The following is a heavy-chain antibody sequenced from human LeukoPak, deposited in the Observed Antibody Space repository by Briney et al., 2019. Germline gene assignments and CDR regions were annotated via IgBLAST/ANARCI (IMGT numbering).Heavy chain of an antibody. J-gene: IGHJ4*02. CDR2: ISSSSSYI. Sequence: GGSLRLSCAASGFTFSSYSMNWVRQAPGKGLEWVSSISSSSSYIYYADSVKGRFTISRDNAKNSLYLQMNSLRAEDTAVYYCARDGGRYCSGGSCYYHYWVQGTLVTVSS. CDR1: GFTFSSYS. V-gene: IGHV3-21*01. D-gene: IGHD2-15*01. CDR3: ARDGGRYCSGGSCYYHY.